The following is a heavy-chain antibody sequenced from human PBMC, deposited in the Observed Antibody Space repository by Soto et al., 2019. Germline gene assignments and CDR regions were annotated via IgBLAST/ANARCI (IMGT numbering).Heavy chain of an antibody. J-gene: IGHJ2*01. D-gene: IGHD4-17*01. CDR1: GGPFSSHT. Sequence: QDQLVQSGAEVKKPGSSVKVSCKAFGGPFSSHTFSWVRQAHGQGLEWMGRIIPALGTTTYAQKCQGRVTITADESVTTVYMELNSLRTEDTAVYYCARPDFGDYWYFDLWGRGTLVTVSS. CDR2: IIPALGTT. V-gene: IGHV1-69*08. CDR3: ARPDFGDYWYFDL.